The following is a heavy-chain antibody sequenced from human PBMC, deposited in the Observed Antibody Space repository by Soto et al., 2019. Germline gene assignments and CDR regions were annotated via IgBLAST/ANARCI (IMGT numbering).Heavy chain of an antibody. CDR2: IYYSGST. CDR3: ASAGSNYYGSGSYYYYYYMDV. V-gene: IGHV4-59*08. J-gene: IGHJ6*03. D-gene: IGHD3-10*01. CDR1: GGSISSYY. Sequence: SETLSLTCTVSGGSISSYYWSWIRQPPGKGLEWIGYIYYSGSTNYNPSLKSRVTISVDTSKNQFSLKLSSVTAADTAVYYCASAGSNYYGSGSYYYYYYMDVWGKGTTVTVSS.